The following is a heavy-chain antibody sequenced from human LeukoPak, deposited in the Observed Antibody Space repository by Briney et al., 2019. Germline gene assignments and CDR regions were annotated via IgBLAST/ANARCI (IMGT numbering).Heavy chain of an antibody. CDR1: GGTFSSCA. CDR3: ARVNSSSWEVPRGFDY. Sequence: SVKVSCKASGGTFSSCAISWVRQAPGQGLEWMGRIIPILGIANYAQKFQGRVTITADKSTSTAYMELSSLRSEDTAVYYCARVNSSSWEVPRGFDYWGQGTLVTVSS. D-gene: IGHD6-13*01. CDR2: IIPILGIA. J-gene: IGHJ4*02. V-gene: IGHV1-69*04.